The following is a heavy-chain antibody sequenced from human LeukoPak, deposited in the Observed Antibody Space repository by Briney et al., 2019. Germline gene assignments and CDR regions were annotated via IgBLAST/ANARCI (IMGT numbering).Heavy chain of an antibody. V-gene: IGHV1-2*06. CDR2: INPNSGGT. J-gene: IGHJ4*02. Sequence: GASVKVSCKASGYTFTGYYMHWVRQAPGQGLEWMGRINPNSGGTNYAQKFQGRVTMTRDTSISTAYMELSRLRSDDTAVYYCARVTYDRSGYYNGIPYWGQGTLVIVSS. D-gene: IGHD3-22*01. CDR1: GYTFTGYY. CDR3: ARVTYDRSGYYNGIPY.